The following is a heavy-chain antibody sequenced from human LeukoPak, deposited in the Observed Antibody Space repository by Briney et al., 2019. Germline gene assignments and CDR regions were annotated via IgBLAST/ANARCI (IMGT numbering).Heavy chain of an antibody. J-gene: IGHJ6*02. V-gene: IGHV3-53*01. Sequence: TGGSLRLSCAASGFTFSTYAMSWVRQAPGKGLEWVSTIYSGGSTYYADSVKGRFTIFRDNSKNTLYLQMNSLRSEDTAAYYCARERIYFGSGRDLTDARLFYYYGMDVWGQGTTVTVSS. CDR2: IYSGGST. D-gene: IGHD3-10*01. CDR3: ARERIYFGSGRDLTDARLFYYYGMDV. CDR1: GFTFSTYA.